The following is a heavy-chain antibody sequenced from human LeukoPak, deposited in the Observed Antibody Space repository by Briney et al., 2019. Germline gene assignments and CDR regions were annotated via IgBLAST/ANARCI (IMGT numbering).Heavy chain of an antibody. V-gene: IGHV4-39*07. CDR3: ARDKLLDRAPGDYMDV. Sequence: PSETLSLTCTVSGGSISSSSYSWGWIRQPPGKGLEWIGSIYYSGSTYYNPSLKSRVTISVDTSKNQFSLTLSSVTAADTAVYYCARDKLLDRAPGDYMDVWGKGTTVTVSS. J-gene: IGHJ6*03. CDR2: IYYSGST. CDR1: GGSISSSSYS. D-gene: IGHD2-2*01.